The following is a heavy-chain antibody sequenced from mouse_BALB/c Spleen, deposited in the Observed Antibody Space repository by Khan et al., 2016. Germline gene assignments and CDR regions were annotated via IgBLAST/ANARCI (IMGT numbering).Heavy chain of an antibody. CDR1: GYSITSGYY. D-gene: IGHD2-10*02. CDR3: ATYGNYEGFAY. Sequence: VQLQASGPGLVKPSQSLSLTCSVTGYSITSGYYWNWIRQFPGNKLEWMGYISYDGSNNYNPSLKNRISITRDTSKNQFFRKLNSVTTEDTATYYCATYGNYEGFAYWGQGTLVTVSA. CDR2: ISYDGSN. V-gene: IGHV3-6*02. J-gene: IGHJ3*01.